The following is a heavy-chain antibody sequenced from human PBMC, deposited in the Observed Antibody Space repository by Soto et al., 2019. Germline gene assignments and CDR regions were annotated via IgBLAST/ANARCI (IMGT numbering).Heavy chain of an antibody. D-gene: IGHD3-10*01. CDR2: INYDGYS. V-gene: IGHV4-59*08. J-gene: IGHJ6*02. CDR3: ERHGFGPLHGLVDV. CDR1: GGSITNYY. Sequence: QVQLQESGPGLVKPSETLSLTCTVSGGSITNYYCSWFRQPPGKGLEWIGYINYDGYSAYNLSLKRRVTLAMDASKTQSSLMLESVTAKDTAVYYCERHGFGPLHGLVDVWGPGTTVIVSS.